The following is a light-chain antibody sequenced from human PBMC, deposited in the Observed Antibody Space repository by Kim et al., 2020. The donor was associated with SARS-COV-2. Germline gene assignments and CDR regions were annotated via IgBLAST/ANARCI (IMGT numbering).Light chain of an antibody. CDR1: SNDVGRFNL. Sequence: QSALTQPASVSGSPGQSITISCTGTSNDVGRFNLVSWYQQHPGAAPKLIIFEVTKRPSGVSPRFSASKSGNTASLTISGLQAEDEADYFCCSYAHTTTSVLFGGGTQLTVL. CDR2: EVT. CDR3: CSYAHTTTSVL. V-gene: IGLV2-23*02. J-gene: IGLJ2*01.